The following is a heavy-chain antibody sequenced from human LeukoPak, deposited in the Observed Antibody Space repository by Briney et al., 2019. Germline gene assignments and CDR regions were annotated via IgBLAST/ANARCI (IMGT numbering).Heavy chain of an antibody. J-gene: IGHJ3*02. D-gene: IGHD3-22*01. CDR1: GFAFSNYG. CDR2: IWYDGSYK. Sequence: GRSLRLSCSASGFAFSNYGVHWVRQAPGKGPEWVAVIWYDGSYKYYADSVKGRFTISRDNSKNTLYLQMNSLRAEDTAVYYCAREYFYDSSGYSDAFDIWGQGTMVTVSS. V-gene: IGHV3-33*01. CDR3: AREYFYDSSGYSDAFDI.